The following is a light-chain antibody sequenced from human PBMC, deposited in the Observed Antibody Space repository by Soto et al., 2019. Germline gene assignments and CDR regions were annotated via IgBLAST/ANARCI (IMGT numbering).Light chain of an antibody. CDR1: QGINSW. J-gene: IGKJ5*01. V-gene: IGKV1-12*01. Sequence: DIQITQSPSSVSASAGDRVTITCRASQGINSWLAWYQQKPGKALKLLIYAASSLQSGVPSRFSGSGSGTDFTLTISSLLPEDFATYYCQKTNSFPITFGQGTRLEIK. CDR3: QKTNSFPIT. CDR2: AAS.